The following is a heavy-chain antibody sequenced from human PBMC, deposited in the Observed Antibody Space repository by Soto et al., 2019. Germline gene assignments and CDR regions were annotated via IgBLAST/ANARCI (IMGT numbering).Heavy chain of an antibody. Sequence: QVQLQESGPGLVKPSQTLSLTCSVSGVSINSGGYYWSWIRPHPGKGLEWIGYIDYTGHTFYNPSLKSRVAMSLDTAKNQFSLKRSSVTAADTAVYYCARGSQLERDALDIWGQGTMVTVSS. CDR3: ARGSQLERDALDI. J-gene: IGHJ3*02. D-gene: IGHD1-1*01. CDR2: IDYTGHT. V-gene: IGHV4-31*03. CDR1: GVSINSGGYY.